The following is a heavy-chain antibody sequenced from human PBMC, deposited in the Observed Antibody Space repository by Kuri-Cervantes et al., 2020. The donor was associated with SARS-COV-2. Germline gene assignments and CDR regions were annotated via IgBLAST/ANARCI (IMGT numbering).Heavy chain of an antibody. J-gene: IGHJ6*02. V-gene: IGHV4-34*01. CDR2: INHSGST. Sequence: GSLRLSCAVYGGSFSGYYWSWIRQPPGKGLEWIGEINHSGSTSYNPSLKSRVTISVDTSKNQFSLKLSSVTAADTAVYYCARLGVAYCSSTSCPRSYYYGMDVWGQGTTVTVSS. CDR3: ARLGVAYCSSTSCPRSYYYGMDV. D-gene: IGHD2-2*01. CDR1: GGSFSGYY.